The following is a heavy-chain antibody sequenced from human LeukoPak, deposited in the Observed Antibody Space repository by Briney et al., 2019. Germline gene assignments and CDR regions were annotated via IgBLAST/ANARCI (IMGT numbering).Heavy chain of an antibody. D-gene: IGHD2-2*02. J-gene: IGHJ6*03. V-gene: IGHV4-59*01. CDR3: ARAPYCSSTSCYMGDYYYYYMDV. Sequence: IPSETLSLTCTVSGGSISSYYWSWIRQPPGKGLEWIGYIYYSGSTNYNPSLKSRVTISVDTSKNQFSLKLSSVTAADTAVYYCARAPYCSSTSCYMGDYYYYYMDVWGKGTTVTVSS. CDR1: GGSISSYY. CDR2: IYYSGST.